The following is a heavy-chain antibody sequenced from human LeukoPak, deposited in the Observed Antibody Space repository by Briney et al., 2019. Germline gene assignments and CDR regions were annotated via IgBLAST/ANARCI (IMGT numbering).Heavy chain of an antibody. D-gene: IGHD6-19*01. Sequence: GGSLRLSCAASGFTFSSYAMSWVRQAPGKGLEWVSAIGGDGGRTYYADSVKGRFTISRDNSKDTAFLQMNSLRAEDTAVYYCAKASRQGAVASPLDYWGQGTLVTVSS. V-gene: IGHV3-23*01. CDR2: IGGDGGRT. CDR1: GFTFSSYA. CDR3: AKASRQGAVASPLDY. J-gene: IGHJ4*02.